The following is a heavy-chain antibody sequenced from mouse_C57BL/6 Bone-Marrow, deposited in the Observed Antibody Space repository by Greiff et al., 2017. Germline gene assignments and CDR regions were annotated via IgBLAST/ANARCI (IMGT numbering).Heavy chain of an antibody. V-gene: IGHV1-55*01. CDR1: GYTFTSYW. D-gene: IGHD1-1*01. J-gene: IGHJ1*03. Sequence: VQLQQPGAELVKPGASVKMSCKASGYTFTSYWITWVKQRPGQGLKWIGDIYPGSGSTNYNEKFKSKATLTVDTSSSTAYMQLSSLTSEYSAVYYCAHSGRYYGSRGDWYLDVWGTGTTVTVSS. CDR2: IYPGSGST. CDR3: AHSGRYYGSRGDWYLDV.